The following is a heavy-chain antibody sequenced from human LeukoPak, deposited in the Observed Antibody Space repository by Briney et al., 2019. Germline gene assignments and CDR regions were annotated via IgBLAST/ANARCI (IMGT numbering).Heavy chain of an antibody. D-gene: IGHD6-13*01. J-gene: IGHJ4*02. Sequence: SETLSLTCTVSGGSISSYYWSWIRQPPGKGLEWIGYIYYSGSTNYNPSLKSRVTISVGTSKNQFSLKLSSVTAADTAVYYCARDVAAAGMGFDYWGQGTLVTVSS. V-gene: IGHV4-59*01. CDR2: IYYSGST. CDR3: ARDVAAAGMGFDY. CDR1: GGSISSYY.